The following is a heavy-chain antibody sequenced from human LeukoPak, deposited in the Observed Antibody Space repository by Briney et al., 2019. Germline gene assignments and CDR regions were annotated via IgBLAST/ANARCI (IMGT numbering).Heavy chain of an antibody. CDR2: IYYSGST. CDR3: ARYSSSTWLGFDY. V-gene: IGHV4-59*13. D-gene: IGHD6-13*01. CDR1: RGSISTNY. J-gene: IGHJ4*02. Sequence: PSETLSLTCTVSRGSISTNYWSWIRQPPGKGLEWIGYIYYSGSTNYNPSLKSRVTISMDTSKSQFSLKLSSVTAADTAIYYCARYSSSTWLGFDYWGQGTLVTVSS.